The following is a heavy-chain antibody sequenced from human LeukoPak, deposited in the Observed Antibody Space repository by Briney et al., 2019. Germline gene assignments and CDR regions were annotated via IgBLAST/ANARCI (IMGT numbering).Heavy chain of an antibody. CDR3: ARDLYRIVVVPHYFDY. Sequence: GGSLRLSCAASGFTFSSYWMSWVRQAPGKGLEWVANIKKDGSEKHYVDPVKGRFTISRDNAKNSLYLQMNSLRAEDTAVYYCARDLYRIVVVPHYFDYWGQGTLVTVSS. CDR1: GFTFSSYW. J-gene: IGHJ4*02. CDR2: IKKDGSEK. D-gene: IGHD3-22*01. V-gene: IGHV3-7*01.